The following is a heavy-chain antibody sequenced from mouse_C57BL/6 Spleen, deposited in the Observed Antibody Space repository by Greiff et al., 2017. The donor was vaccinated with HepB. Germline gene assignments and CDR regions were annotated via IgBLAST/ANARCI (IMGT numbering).Heavy chain of an antibody. Sequence: ESGPGLVKPSQSLSLTCSVTGYSITSGYYWNWIRQFPGNKLEWMGYISYDGSNNYNPSLKNRISITRDTSKNQFFLKLNSVTTEDTATYYCARDHYYGSSYPFAYWGQGTLVTVSA. D-gene: IGHD1-1*01. J-gene: IGHJ3*01. CDR1: GYSITSGYY. CDR3: ARDHYYGSSYPFAY. CDR2: ISYDGSN. V-gene: IGHV3-6*01.